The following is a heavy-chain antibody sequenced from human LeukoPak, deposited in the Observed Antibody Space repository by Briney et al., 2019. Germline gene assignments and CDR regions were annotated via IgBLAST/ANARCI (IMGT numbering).Heavy chain of an antibody. V-gene: IGHV3-23*01. CDR2: ISGSGGST. Sequence: GGSLRLSCAASGFTFSSYAMSWVRQAPGKGLEWVSAISGSGGSTYYADSVKGRFTISRDNSKNTLYLQMNSLRAEDTAVYYCARGGGDWGFHQSDYWGQGTLVTVSS. CDR1: GFTFSSYA. J-gene: IGHJ4*02. D-gene: IGHD2-21*01. CDR3: ARGGGDWGFHQSDY.